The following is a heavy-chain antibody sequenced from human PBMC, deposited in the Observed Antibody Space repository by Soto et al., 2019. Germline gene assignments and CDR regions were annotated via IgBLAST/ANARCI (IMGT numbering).Heavy chain of an antibody. CDR2: TIPIFGTA. V-gene: IGHV1-69*13. CDR3: ASYDFWGPGPLERRHYYYGMDV. D-gene: IGHD3-3*01. Sequence: SVKVSCKASGGTFSSYAISWVRQAPGQGLEWMGGTIPIFGTANYAQKFQGRVTITADESTSTAYMELSSLRSEDTAVYYCASYDFWGPGPLERRHYYYGMDVWGQGTTVTVSS. J-gene: IGHJ6*02. CDR1: GGTFSSYA.